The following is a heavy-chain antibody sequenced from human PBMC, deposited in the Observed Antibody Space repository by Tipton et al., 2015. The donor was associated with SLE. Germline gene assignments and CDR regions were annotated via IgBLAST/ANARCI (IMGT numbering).Heavy chain of an antibody. Sequence: TLSLTCSVSGGSISSGAYSWSWIRQPAGKGLEWIGHIYTSEATNYNPSLKSRVTMSVDTSKNHFSLKLISVTAADTAVYYCAREFLNPVTTVHYYFDLWGRGTLVTVSS. CDR1: GGSISSGAYS. J-gene: IGHJ2*01. CDR3: AREFLNPVTTVHYYFDL. V-gene: IGHV4-61*09. D-gene: IGHD4-11*01. CDR2: IYTSEAT.